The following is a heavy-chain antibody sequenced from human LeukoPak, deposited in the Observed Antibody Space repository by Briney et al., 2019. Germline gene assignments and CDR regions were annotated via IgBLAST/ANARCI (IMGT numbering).Heavy chain of an antibody. CDR2: IYSGGST. CDR1: GFTVSSNY. J-gene: IGHJ4*02. CDR3: AKDPRSSGWYDYFDY. Sequence: PGGSLRLSCAASGFTVSSNYMSWVRQAPGKGLEWVSVIYSGGSTYYADSVKGRFTISRDNSKNTLYLQMNSLRAEDTAVYYCAKDPRSSGWYDYFDYWAREPWSPSPQ. V-gene: IGHV3-53*01. D-gene: IGHD6-19*01.